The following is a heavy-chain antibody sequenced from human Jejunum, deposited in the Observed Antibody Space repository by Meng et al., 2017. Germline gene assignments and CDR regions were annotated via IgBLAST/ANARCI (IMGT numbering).Heavy chain of an antibody. D-gene: IGHD3-10*01. J-gene: IGHJ5*02. CDR1: GFTFRSYG. V-gene: IGHV3-30*18. CDR3: AKDFRRFGDKGGLDP. Sequence: QMQLVESGGGVVQPGRSLRLSCASAGFTFRSYGMHWVRQAPGKGREWVALISYDGSDTYYTDSVEGRFSISRDNSKNILYLQMNSLRPEDTAVYYCAKDFRRFGDKGGLDPWGQGTLVTVSS. CDR2: ISYDGSDT.